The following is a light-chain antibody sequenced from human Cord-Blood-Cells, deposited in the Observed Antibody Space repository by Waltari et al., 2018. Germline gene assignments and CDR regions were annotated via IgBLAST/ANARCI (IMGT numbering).Light chain of an antibody. Sequence: QSALTQPASVSGSPGQSITISCTGTSSDVGGYNYVSWYQQHPGKAPKLMIYDVSKRRSGVSNRFSGSKSGNTASLTISGLQAEDEADYYGSSYTSSSTWVFGGGTKLTVL. CDR1: SSDVGGYNY. V-gene: IGLV2-14*01. CDR2: DVS. CDR3: SSYTSSSTWV. J-gene: IGLJ3*02.